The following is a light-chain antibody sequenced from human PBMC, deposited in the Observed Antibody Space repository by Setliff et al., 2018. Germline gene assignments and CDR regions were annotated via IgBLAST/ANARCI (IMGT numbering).Light chain of an antibody. CDR2: WAS. J-gene: IGKJ5*01. CDR1: XXVLHSXXXXXX. V-gene: IGKV4-1*01. Sequence: DIVMTQSPGSLAVSLGERATINCKSXXXVLHSXXXXXXXXXXXXXXXXPPKLLXXWASTRESGVPDRFSGSVSGTDFTLTISSLQAEDVAVYYCQQYYKTPVTFGQGTRLEIK. CDR3: QQYYKTPVT.